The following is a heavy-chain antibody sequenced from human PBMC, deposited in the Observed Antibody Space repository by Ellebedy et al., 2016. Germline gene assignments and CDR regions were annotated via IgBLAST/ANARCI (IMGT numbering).Heavy chain of an antibody. CDR1: GFTFNIAG. CDR3: ARDRLRGGMDV. D-gene: IGHD2-15*01. J-gene: IGHJ6*02. CDR2: IVFSGTAT. V-gene: IGHV3-21*01. Sequence: GESLKISXAASGFTFNIAGMTWVRQAPGKGLEWVATIVFSGTATYYSDSVKGRFTISRDNAKNSLYLQMNSLRAEDTAVYYCARDRLRGGMDVWGQGTTVTVSS.